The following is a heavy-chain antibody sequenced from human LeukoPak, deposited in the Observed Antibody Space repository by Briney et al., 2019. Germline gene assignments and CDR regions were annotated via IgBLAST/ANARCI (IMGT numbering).Heavy chain of an antibody. V-gene: IGHV3-7*03. CDR2: IKQDGSEK. J-gene: IGHJ4*02. CDR3: ARDPGIVGATFLDY. D-gene: IGHD1-26*01. CDR1: GFTFSSYW. Sequence: GGSLRLSCAASGFTFSSYWMSWVRQAPGKGLEWVVNIKQDGSEKYCVGSVKGRFTISRDNAKNSLYLQMNSLRVEDTAVYYCARDPGIVGATFLDYWGQGTLVTVSS.